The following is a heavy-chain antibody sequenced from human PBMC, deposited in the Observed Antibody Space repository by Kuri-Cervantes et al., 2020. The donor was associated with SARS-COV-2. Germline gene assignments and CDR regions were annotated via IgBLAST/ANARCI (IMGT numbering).Heavy chain of an antibody. CDR3: ARDVSLPPYYYGMDV. V-gene: IGHV3-33*01. D-gene: IGHD2/OR15-2a*01. CDR1: GFTFSSYG. Sequence: LSLTCAASGFTFSSYGMHWVRQAPGKGLEWVALIWYHGRNENYADSVKGRFTISRDNAKNSLYLQMSSLRAEDTALYHCARDVSLPPYYYGMDVWGQGTTVTVSS. J-gene: IGHJ6*02. CDR2: IWYHGRNE.